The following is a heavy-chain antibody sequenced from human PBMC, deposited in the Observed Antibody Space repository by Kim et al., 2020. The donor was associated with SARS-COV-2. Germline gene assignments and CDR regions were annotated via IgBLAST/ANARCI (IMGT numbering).Heavy chain of an antibody. CDR3: ARRGLNGVRGFWFDP. Sequence: SETLSLTCAVYGGSFSGYYWSWIRQPPGKGLEWIGEINHSGSTNYNPSLKSRVTISVDTSKNQFSLKLSSVTAADTAVYYCARRGLNGVRGFWFDPWGQGTLVTVSS. V-gene: IGHV4-34*01. D-gene: IGHD2-8*01. CDR2: INHSGST. CDR1: GGSFSGYY. J-gene: IGHJ5*02.